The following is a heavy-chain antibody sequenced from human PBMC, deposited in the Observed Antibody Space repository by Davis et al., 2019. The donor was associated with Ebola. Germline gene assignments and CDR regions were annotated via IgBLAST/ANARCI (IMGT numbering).Heavy chain of an antibody. J-gene: IGHJ4*02. CDR3: ARGPSTGNSFSY. CDR1: GFSFSSYW. CDR2: IKQDGSEK. Sequence: GESLKISCVASGFSFSSYWMRWVRQAPGKGLEWVANIKQDGSEKYYVDSVEGRFTISRDNAKNSLYLQMNSLRAEDTAVYYCARGPSTGNSFSYWGQGTLVTVSS. D-gene: IGHD6-13*01. V-gene: IGHV3-7*01.